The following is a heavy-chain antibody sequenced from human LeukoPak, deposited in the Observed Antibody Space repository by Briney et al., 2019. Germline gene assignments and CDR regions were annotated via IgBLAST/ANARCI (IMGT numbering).Heavy chain of an antibody. D-gene: IGHD3-16*02. J-gene: IGHJ3*02. V-gene: IGHV1-69*06. Sequence: SVKVSCKASGYTFTNYGISWVRQAPGQGLEWMGGIIPIFGTANYAQKFQGRVTITADKSTSTAYMELSSLRSEDTAVYYCAIDPSRGVIVVGPPNDAFDIWGQGTMVTVSS. CDR3: AIDPSRGVIVVGPPNDAFDI. CDR1: GYTFTNYG. CDR2: IIPIFGTA.